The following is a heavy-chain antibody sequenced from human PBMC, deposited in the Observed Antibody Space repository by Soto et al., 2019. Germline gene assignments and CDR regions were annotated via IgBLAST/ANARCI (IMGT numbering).Heavy chain of an antibody. CDR2: IYHSGST. Sequence: QVQLQESGPGLVKPSGTLSLTCAVSGGSISSSNWWSWVRQPPGKGLEWIGEIYHSGSTNYNPSLTSRDTISVDKSKNQFSLKLSSVTAADTAVYYCARSPDSSGYYPRWYYYGMDVWGQGTTVTVSS. CDR1: GGSISSSNW. D-gene: IGHD3-22*01. J-gene: IGHJ6*02. V-gene: IGHV4-4*02. CDR3: ARSPDSSGYYPRWYYYGMDV.